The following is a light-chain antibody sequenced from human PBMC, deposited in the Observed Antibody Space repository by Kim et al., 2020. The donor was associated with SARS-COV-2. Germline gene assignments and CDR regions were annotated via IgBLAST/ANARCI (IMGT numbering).Light chain of an antibody. J-gene: IGKJ2*01. CDR3: QQSYSTSPYT. Sequence: ASVGDRVTIPCRASQSISSYLNWYQQKPGKAPKLLIYAASSLQSGVPSRFSGSGSGTDFTLTISSLQPEDFATYYCQQSYSTSPYTFGQGTKLEI. CDR1: QSISSY. CDR2: AAS. V-gene: IGKV1-39*01.